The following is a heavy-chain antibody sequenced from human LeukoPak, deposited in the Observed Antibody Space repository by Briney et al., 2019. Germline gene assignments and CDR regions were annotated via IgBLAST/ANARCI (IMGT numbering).Heavy chain of an antibody. CDR3: AREAGYYDSSGYYLNDAFDI. CDR1: GYRFTSYW. CDR2: IYPGDSDT. Sequence: GESLKISCKGSGYRFTSYWIGWVRQMPGKGLEWMGIIYPGDSDTRYSPSFQGQVTISADKSISTAYLQWSSLKASDTAMYYCAREAGYYDSSGYYLNDAFDIWGQGTMVTVSS. J-gene: IGHJ3*02. V-gene: IGHV5-51*01. D-gene: IGHD3-22*01.